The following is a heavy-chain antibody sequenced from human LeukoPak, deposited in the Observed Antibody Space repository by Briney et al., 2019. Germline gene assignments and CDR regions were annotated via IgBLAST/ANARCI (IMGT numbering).Heavy chain of an antibody. V-gene: IGHV3-11*01. CDR2: ISSSGSTI. CDR1: GFTFSDYY. J-gene: IGHJ4*02. D-gene: IGHD1-26*01. CDR3: AREISGERTYYFDY. Sequence: GGSLRLSCAASGFTFSDYYMSWIRQAPGKGLEWVSYISSSGSTIYYADSVGGRFTISRDNAKNSLYLQMNSLSAEDTAVYYCAREISGERTYYFDYWGQGTLVTVSS.